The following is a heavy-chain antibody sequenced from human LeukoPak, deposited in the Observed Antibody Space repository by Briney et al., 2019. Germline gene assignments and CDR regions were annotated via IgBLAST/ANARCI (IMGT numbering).Heavy chain of an antibody. CDR3: ARAANYGDFDY. V-gene: IGHV1-2*02. CDR2: INPNSGGT. CDR1: GYTFTGYY. J-gene: IGHJ4*02. Sequence: ASVKVSCKASGYTFTGYYMHWVRQAPGQRPEWMGWINPNSGGTNYAQKFQGRVTMTRDTSISTAYMELSRLRSDDTAVYYCARAANYGDFDYWGQGTLVTVSS. D-gene: IGHD4-17*01.